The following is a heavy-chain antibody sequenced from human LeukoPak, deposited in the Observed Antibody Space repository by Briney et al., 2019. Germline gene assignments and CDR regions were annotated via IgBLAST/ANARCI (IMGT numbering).Heavy chain of an antibody. V-gene: IGHV3-48*04. CDR1: GFTFSRYS. CDR2: ISRSSSTI. D-gene: IGHD6-13*01. Sequence: GGSLRLSCAASGFTFSRYSMNWVRQAPGKGLEWVSYISRSSSTIHYADSVKGRFTISRDNAKSSLFLQMNSLRAEDTAVYYCAKPPRPREGVSMIPPDYWGQGTLVTVSS. J-gene: IGHJ4*02. CDR3: AKPPRPREGVSMIPPDY.